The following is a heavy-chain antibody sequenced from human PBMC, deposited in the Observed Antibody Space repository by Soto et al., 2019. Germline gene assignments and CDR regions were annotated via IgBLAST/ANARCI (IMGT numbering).Heavy chain of an antibody. CDR1: GFTVSANY. Sequence: PVGSLRLSCAASGFTVSANYISWVRQVPGKGLEWVSVIYSGDNTYYADSVKGRFTISRDNSKNTLYLHMNGLRAEDTALYYCTRTSDAFDIWGQGTMVTVSS. V-gene: IGHV3-53*01. CDR3: TRTSDAFDI. CDR2: IYSGDNT. J-gene: IGHJ3*02.